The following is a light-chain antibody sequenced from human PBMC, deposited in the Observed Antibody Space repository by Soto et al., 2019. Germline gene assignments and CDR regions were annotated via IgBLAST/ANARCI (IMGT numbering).Light chain of an antibody. Sequence: DIQMTQSPSSLSASVGDRVTITCRASQGIRNDLGWYQQTPGKAPKRLIYDASSLESGVPSRFSGSGSGTEFTLTISSLQPEDFAVYYRQQYGGSRTFGQGTKVDI. V-gene: IGKV1-17*01. CDR2: DAS. CDR3: QQYGGSRT. CDR1: QGIRND. J-gene: IGKJ1*01.